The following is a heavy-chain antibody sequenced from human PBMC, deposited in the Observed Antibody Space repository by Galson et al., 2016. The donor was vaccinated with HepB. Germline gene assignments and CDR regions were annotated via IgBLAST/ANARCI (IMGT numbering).Heavy chain of an antibody. CDR1: GFSFSNYG. J-gene: IGHJ4*02. Sequence: SLRLSCATSGFSFSNYGMHWVRQAPGKGLEWVAVIWYDGSNKYYADSVKVRRTISRDNSKNTWYLQMNSLRAEDTAVYFCAKDNSGSYPSYYFDYWGQGTLVTASS. V-gene: IGHV3-33*06. D-gene: IGHD1-26*01. CDR2: IWYDGSNK. CDR3: AKDNSGSYPSYYFDY.